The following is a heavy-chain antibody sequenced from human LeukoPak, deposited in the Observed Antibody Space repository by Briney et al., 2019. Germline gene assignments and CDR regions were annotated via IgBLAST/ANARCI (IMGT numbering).Heavy chain of an antibody. CDR1: RFTFSSYW. V-gene: IGHV3-74*01. CDR3: ARGAYYYED. Sequence: GGSLRLSCAASRFTFSSYWMHWIRQAPGKGLVWVSRINTDGSGTSYADSVKGRFTISRDNAKNSLYLQMNSLRAEDTAVYYCARGAYYYEDWGQGTLVTVSS. CDR2: INTDGSGT. J-gene: IGHJ4*02.